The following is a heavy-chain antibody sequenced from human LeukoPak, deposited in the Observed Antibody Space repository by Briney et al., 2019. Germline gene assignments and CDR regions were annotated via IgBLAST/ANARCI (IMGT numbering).Heavy chain of an antibody. CDR2: ISAYNGNT. CDR3: ARGATDDSMDY. CDR1: GYTFTNYG. D-gene: IGHD3-22*01. V-gene: IGHV1-18*01. J-gene: IGHJ4*02. Sequence: ASVKVSCKASGYTFTNYGISWVRQAPGQGLECMGWISAYNGNTKYVQKFQGRVTMTTDTSTSTAYMELRSLRSDDTAVCYCARGATDDSMDYWGQGTLVTVSS.